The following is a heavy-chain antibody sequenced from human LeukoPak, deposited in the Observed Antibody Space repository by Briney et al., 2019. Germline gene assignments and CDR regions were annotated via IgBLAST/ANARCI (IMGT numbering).Heavy chain of an antibody. CDR3: ATGLEPYDDAFDI. CDR1: GFTFTNYG. D-gene: IGHD1-1*01. CDR2: IRFDDTTR. J-gene: IGHJ3*02. Sequence: GGSLRLSCAASGFTFTNYGFHWVRQAPGKGLEWVAVIRFDDTTRYYGDSVKGRFTISRDNSKNTLYLQMNSLRTEDTAVYYCATGLEPYDDAFDIWGQGTMVTVSS. V-gene: IGHV3-30*02.